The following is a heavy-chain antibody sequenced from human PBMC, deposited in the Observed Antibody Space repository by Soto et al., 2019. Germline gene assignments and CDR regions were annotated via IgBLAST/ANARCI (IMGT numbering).Heavy chain of an antibody. J-gene: IGHJ5*02. D-gene: IGHD3-22*01. CDR1: GGSISSYY. CDR2: IYYSGST. Sequence: PSETLSLTCTVSGGSISSYYWSWIRQPPGKGLEWIGYIYYSGSTNYNPSLKSRVTISVDTSKNQFSLKLSSVTAADTAVYYCARDPRYYYDGSGYSKGFDPWGQGTLVTVSS. V-gene: IGHV4-59*01. CDR3: ARDPRYYYDGSGYSKGFDP.